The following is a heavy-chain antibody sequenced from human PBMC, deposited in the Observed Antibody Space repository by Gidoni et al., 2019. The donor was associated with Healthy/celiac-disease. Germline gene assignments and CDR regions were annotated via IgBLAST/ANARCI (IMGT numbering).Heavy chain of an antibody. J-gene: IGHJ6*03. Sequence: QVQLQESGPGLVKPSGTLSLTCAVSGGSISSSNWWSWVRQPPGKGLEWIGEIYHSGSTNYNPSLKSRVTISVDKSKNQFSLKLSSVTAADTAVYYCARLVVVPAAPDYYYYYMDVWGKGTTVTVSS. V-gene: IGHV4-4*02. CDR2: IYHSGST. CDR1: GGSISSSNW. D-gene: IGHD2-2*01. CDR3: ARLVVVPAAPDYYYYYMDV.